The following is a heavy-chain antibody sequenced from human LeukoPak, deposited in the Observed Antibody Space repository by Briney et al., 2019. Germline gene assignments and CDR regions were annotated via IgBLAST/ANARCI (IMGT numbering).Heavy chain of an antibody. J-gene: IGHJ6*02. CDR2: IRYDGTNE. Sequence: PGRSLTLSCAASGFXFSTYGIHWVRQAPGKGLEWVAGIRYDGTNEYYADAVKGRSTISRDNYKHTLYLQMNSLRAEDSALYFCARDYGSGRGVEISYYHYGMDVWGQGTTVTVSS. D-gene: IGHD3-10*01. CDR1: GFXFSTYG. V-gene: IGHV3-33*01. CDR3: ARDYGSGRGVEISYYHYGMDV.